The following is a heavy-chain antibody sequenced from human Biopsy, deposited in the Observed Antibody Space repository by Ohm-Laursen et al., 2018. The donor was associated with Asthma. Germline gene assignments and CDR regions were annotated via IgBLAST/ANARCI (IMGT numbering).Heavy chain of an antibody. CDR1: GFTFSSYA. D-gene: IGHD6-13*01. CDR3: ARGQKSAGDRWFDP. CDR2: INPNSGGT. J-gene: IGHJ5*02. Sequence: SVKVSCKPSGFTFSSYAFTWVRQAPGQGLEWMGRINPNSGGTNYAQKFQGRVTMTRDTSISTAYMEVSRLRSDDTAVYYCARGQKSAGDRWFDPWGQGTLVTVSS. V-gene: IGHV1-2*06.